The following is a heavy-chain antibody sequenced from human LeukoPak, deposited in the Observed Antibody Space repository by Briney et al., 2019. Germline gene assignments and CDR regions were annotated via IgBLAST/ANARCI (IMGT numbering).Heavy chain of an antibody. V-gene: IGHV3-74*01. CDR2: INSDGSST. D-gene: IGHD6-13*01. CDR1: GFTLSSYW. J-gene: IGHJ5*02. CDR3: ARIASHSSSWYDGGS. Sequence: GGSLRLSCAASGFTLSSYWMHWVRQAPGKGVGWVSRINSDGSSTTYADSVKGRFTISRDNAKNTLYLQMNRLRAEDTGVYYCARIASHSSSWYDGGSWGQGTLVTVSS.